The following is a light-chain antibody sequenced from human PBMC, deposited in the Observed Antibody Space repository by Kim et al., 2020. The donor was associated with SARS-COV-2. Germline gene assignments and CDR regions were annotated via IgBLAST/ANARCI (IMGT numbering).Light chain of an antibody. Sequence: SPSPGAKVTITCRLTQNIARYLAWFQQRPGKAPQLLIYAAYTLHTGAPSRFSGSGSGTDFTLTINPLQSEDSATYFCQQDFDFPYTFGQGTKLEI. CDR3: QQDFDFPYT. V-gene: IGKV1D-8*02. CDR1: QNIARY. J-gene: IGKJ2*01. CDR2: AAY.